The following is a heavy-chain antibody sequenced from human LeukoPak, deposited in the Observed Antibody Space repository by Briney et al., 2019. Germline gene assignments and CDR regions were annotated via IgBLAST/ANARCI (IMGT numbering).Heavy chain of an antibody. D-gene: IGHD5-24*01. CDR2: ISSSSIYI. CDR3: AKPGEREGYNSYYFDY. Sequence: KPGGSLRLSCAASGFTFSSYSMNWVRQAPGKGLEWVSSISSSSIYIYYADSVKGRFTISRDNAKNSLYLQMNSLRAEDTAVYYCAKPGEREGYNSYYFDYWGQGTLVTVSS. V-gene: IGHV3-21*04. J-gene: IGHJ4*02. CDR1: GFTFSSYS.